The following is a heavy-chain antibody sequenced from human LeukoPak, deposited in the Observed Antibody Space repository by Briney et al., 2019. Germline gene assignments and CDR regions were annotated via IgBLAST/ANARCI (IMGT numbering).Heavy chain of an antibody. CDR3: ARALGGFGLELLGRRYYYYMDV. V-gene: IGHV1-18*01. CDR1: GYTFTSYG. J-gene: IGHJ6*03. CDR2: ISAYNGNT. D-gene: IGHD1-7*01. Sequence: GASVKVSCKASGYTFTSYGISWVRQAPGQGLEWMGWISAYNGNTNYAQKLQGRVTMTTDTSTSTAYMELRSLRSDDTAVYYCARALGGFGLELLGRRYYYYMDVWGKGTTVTVSS.